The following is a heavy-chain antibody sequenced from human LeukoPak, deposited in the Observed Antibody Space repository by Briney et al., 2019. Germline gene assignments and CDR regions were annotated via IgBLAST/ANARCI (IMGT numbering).Heavy chain of an antibody. CDR2: ISWNSGTI. J-gene: IGHJ4*02. CDR1: GFIFNNYA. D-gene: IGHD2-15*01. V-gene: IGHV3-9*01. Sequence: GRSLRLSCAGSGFIFNNYAMHWVRQPPGKGLDWVSGISWNSGTIDYEDSVRGRFTISRDNAKEGGGVEGGGGRGEEGALYGCAKDHSESGSVDYWGQGTLVTVSS. CDR3: AKDHSESGSVDY.